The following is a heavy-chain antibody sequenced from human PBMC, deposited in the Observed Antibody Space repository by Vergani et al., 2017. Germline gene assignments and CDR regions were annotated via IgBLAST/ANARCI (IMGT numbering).Heavy chain of an antibody. CDR2: IIPNCGTA. V-gene: IGHV1-69*01. Sequence: QVQLVQSGAEVKKPGSSVKVSCKASGGTFSSYAISWVRQAPGQGLEWMGGIIPNCGTANYAQKFQGRVTITADESTSTAYMELSSRRSEDTAVYYCASVGFTVTEGNCYFDLWGRGTLVTVSS. J-gene: IGHJ2*01. CDR3: ASVGFTVTEGNCYFDL. D-gene: IGHD4-17*01. CDR1: GGTFSSYA.